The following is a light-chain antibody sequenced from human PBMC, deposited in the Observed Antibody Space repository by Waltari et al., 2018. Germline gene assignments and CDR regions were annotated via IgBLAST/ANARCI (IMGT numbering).Light chain of an antibody. CDR1: RSIRTW. CDR2: KAS. J-gene: IGKJ2*01. V-gene: IGKV1-5*03. CDR3: QQYYTYPYT. Sequence: DIQMTQSPSTLSASLGDRVTLTCRASRSIRTWLAWYQQQLGKAPKLLIYKASTLEGGVPSRFSGSGSETEFTLTITSLQPDDFATYYCQQYYTYPYTFGQGTKLEIK.